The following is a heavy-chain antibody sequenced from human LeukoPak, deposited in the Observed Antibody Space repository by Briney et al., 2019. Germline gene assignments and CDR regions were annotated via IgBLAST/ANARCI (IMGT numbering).Heavy chain of an antibody. CDR1: GGSFNGYY. J-gene: IGHJ6*03. D-gene: IGHD5-24*01. CDR3: ARERPGRYYYYYMDV. CDR2: INHSGST. V-gene: IGHV4-34*01. Sequence: SETLSLTCAVYGGSFNGYYWSWIRQPPGKGLEWIGEINHSGSTNYNPSLKSRVTISVDTSKNQFSLKLSSVTAADTAVYYCARERPGRYYYYYMDVWGKGTTVTVSS.